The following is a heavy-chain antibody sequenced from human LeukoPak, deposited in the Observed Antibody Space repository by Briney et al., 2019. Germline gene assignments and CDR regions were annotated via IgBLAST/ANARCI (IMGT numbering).Heavy chain of an antibody. J-gene: IGHJ3*02. CDR3: ARVLAPTTIFGVVIISGAFDI. CDR1: GGSISSYY. Sequence: SETLSLTCTVSGGSISSYYRSWSRQPPGEGLEWSGYISYSGSTNYNPSLNRRVTISVDTSKNQFFLKLSSVTAADTAVYYCARVLAPTTIFGVVIISGAFDIWGQGTMVTVSS. CDR2: ISYSGST. V-gene: IGHV4-59*01. D-gene: IGHD3-3*01.